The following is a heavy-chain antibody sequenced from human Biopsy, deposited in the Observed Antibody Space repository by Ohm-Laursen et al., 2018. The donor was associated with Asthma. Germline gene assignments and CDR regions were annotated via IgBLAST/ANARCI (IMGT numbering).Heavy chain of an antibody. CDR2: IIPISLTP. J-gene: IGHJ3*01. Sequence: GASVKVSCNASGYTFSNYGIAWVRQAPGQGLEWMGGIIPISLTPSYARRFRGRVTISADEYTRTAYMELSSLRSEDTAVYYCARDPSYFDPSVEGWHLWGQGTMVTVSS. CDR3: ARDPSYFDPSVEGWHL. V-gene: IGHV1-69*13. D-gene: IGHD3-22*01. CDR1: GYTFSNYG.